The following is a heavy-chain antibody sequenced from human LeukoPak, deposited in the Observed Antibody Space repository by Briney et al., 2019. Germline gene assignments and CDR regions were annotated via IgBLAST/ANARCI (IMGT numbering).Heavy chain of an antibody. D-gene: IGHD2-2*01. CDR1: GGTFGSYT. CDR3: ARGAWTEYQLLSGGESLNY. J-gene: IGHJ4*02. V-gene: IGHV1-69*02. CDR2: IIPILGIA. Sequence: ASVKVSCKASGGTFGSYTISWVRQAPGQGLEWTGRIIPILGIANYAQKFQGRVTITADKSTSTAYMELSSLRSEDTAVYYCARGAWTEYQLLSGGESLNYWGQGTLVTVSS.